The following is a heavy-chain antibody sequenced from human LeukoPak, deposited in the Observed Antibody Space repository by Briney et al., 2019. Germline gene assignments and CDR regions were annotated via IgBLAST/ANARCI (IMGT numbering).Heavy chain of an antibody. CDR1: GDSVSSNSAA. CDR3: AREDSIAVAGLAAFDI. V-gene: IGHV6-1*01. J-gene: IGHJ3*02. D-gene: IGHD6-19*01. Sequence: SQTLSLTCAISGDSVSSNSAAWNWIRQSPSRGLEWLGRTYYRSKWYNDYAVSVKSRITINPDTSKNQFSLQLNSVTPEDTAVYYCAREDSIAVAGLAAFDIWGQGTMVTVSS. CDR2: TYYRSKWYN.